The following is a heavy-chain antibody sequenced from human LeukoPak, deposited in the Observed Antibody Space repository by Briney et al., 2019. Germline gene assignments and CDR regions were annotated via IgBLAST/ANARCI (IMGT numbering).Heavy chain of an antibody. V-gene: IGHV4-30-2*01. CDR2: IYHSGST. CDR1: GGSISSGGYS. Sequence: SETLSLTCAVSGGSISSGGYSWSWIRQPPGKGLEWIGYIYHSGSTYYNPSLKSRVTISVDRSKNQFSLKLSSVTAADTAVYYCARGGVGGYSYGYDFDYWGQGTLVTVSS. J-gene: IGHJ4*02. D-gene: IGHD5-18*01. CDR3: ARGGVGGYSYGYDFDY.